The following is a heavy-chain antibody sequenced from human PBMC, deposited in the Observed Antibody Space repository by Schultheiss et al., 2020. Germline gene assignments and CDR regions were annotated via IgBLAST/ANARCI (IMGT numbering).Heavy chain of an antibody. D-gene: IGHD3-9*01. CDR1: GGSISSSNW. CDR2: IYHSGST. V-gene: IGHV4-4*02. CDR3: ARVDDILTGPRYGMDV. Sequence: SETLSLTCAVSGGSISSSNWWSWVRQPPGKGLEWIGEIYHSGSTNYNPSLKSRVTISVDKSKNQFSLKLSSVNAADTAVYYCARVDDILTGPRYGMDVWGQGTTVTVSS. J-gene: IGHJ6*02.